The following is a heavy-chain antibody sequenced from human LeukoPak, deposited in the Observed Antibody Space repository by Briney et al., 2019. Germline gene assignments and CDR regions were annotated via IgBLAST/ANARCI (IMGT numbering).Heavy chain of an antibody. CDR3: ARVSSGYSYYYYYYYMDV. Sequence: GGSLRLSCAASGFTFSNYGMNWVRQAPGKGLEWVSVIYSGGSTYYADSVKGRFTISRDNSKNTLYLQMNSLRAEDTAVYYCARVSSGYSYYYYYYYMDVWGKGTTVTISS. CDR1: GFTFSNYG. V-gene: IGHV3-53*01. D-gene: IGHD3-22*01. CDR2: IYSGGST. J-gene: IGHJ6*03.